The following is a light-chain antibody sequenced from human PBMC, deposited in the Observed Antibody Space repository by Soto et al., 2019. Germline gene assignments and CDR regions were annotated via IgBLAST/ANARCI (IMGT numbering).Light chain of an antibody. Sequence: IQMTQSPSTLSASVGDRVAMTCRASQSISSWLAWYQQNPGKAPQALIYDASSLKSGVPSRFSGNGSGTEFTLTLGSLQPDDFATYYCQQYNTYSTFGQGTRLE. CDR1: QSISSW. V-gene: IGKV1-5*01. J-gene: IGKJ5*01. CDR3: QQYNTYST. CDR2: DAS.